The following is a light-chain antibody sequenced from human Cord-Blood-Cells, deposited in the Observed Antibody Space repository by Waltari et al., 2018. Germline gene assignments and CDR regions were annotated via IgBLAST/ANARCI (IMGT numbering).Light chain of an antibody. Sequence: IERIQSPSSLTASVRDRVPLTCRASQSIRIYVNWYQQKPGTAPNLLIYAASSLQSGVPSRFSDSGSATDNTLVISSLQPEDCATDYCQQSYSTATFGQGTTVELK. CDR1: QSIRIY. V-gene: IGKV1-39*01. CDR3: QQSYSTAT. J-gene: IGKJ1*01. CDR2: AAS.